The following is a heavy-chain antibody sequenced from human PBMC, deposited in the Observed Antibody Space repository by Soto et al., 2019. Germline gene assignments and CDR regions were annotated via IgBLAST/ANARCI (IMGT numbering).Heavy chain of an antibody. J-gene: IGHJ6*03. Sequence: SETLSLTCTVSGGSIISYYWSWSRQPPWKGLEWIGYIYYSGSTNYNPSLKSRVTISVDTSKNQFSLKLSSVTAADTAVYYCAREWGIATYYYGSGSHYYMDVWGKGTTVTVSS. D-gene: IGHD3-10*01. CDR2: IYYSGST. CDR3: AREWGIATYYYGSGSHYYMDV. V-gene: IGHV4-59*01. CDR1: GGSIISYY.